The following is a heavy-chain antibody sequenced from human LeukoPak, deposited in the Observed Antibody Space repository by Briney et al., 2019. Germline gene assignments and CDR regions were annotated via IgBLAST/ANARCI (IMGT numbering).Heavy chain of an antibody. CDR3: ASRGWDTAMVSF. J-gene: IGHJ4*02. CDR1: GGSFSSYY. V-gene: IGHV4-39*01. Sequence: SETLSLTCAVYGGSFSSYYWGWIRQPPGKGLEWIGSIYYSGSTYYNPSLKSRVTISVDTSKNQFSLKLSSVTAADTAVYYCASRGWDTAMVSFWGQGTLVTVSS. D-gene: IGHD5-18*01. CDR2: IYYSGST.